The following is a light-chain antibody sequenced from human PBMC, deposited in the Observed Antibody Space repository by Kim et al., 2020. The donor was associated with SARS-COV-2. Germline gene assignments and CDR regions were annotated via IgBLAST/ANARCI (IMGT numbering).Light chain of an antibody. CDR1: QSVSSSY. J-gene: IGKJ2*01. Sequence: EIVLTQSPGTLSLSPGERATLPCRASQSVSSSYLAWYQQKPGQAPRLLNYGASSRATGIPDRFSGSGSGTDFTLTISRLEPEDFAVYYCQQYGSSPLYTFGQGTKLDI. CDR3: QQYGSSPLYT. CDR2: GAS. V-gene: IGKV3-20*01.